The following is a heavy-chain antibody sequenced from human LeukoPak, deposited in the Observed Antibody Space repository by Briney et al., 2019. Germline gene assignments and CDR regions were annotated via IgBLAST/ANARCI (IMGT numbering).Heavy chain of an antibody. CDR1: GYTFTGYY. D-gene: IGHD6-13*01. CDR2: INPNSGGT. CDR3: ARDPLGIAAWRWFDP. V-gene: IGHV1-2*02. Sequence: GASVKVSCKASGYTFTGYYMHWVRQAPGQGLEWMGWINPNSGGTNYAQKFQGRVTMTRDTSISTAYMELSRLRSDDTAVYYCARDPLGIAAWRWFDPWGQGTLVTVSS. J-gene: IGHJ5*02.